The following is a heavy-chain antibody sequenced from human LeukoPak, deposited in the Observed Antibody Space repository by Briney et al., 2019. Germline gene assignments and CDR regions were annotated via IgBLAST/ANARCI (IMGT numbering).Heavy chain of an antibody. V-gene: IGHV7-4-1*02. J-gene: IGHJ4*02. CDR3: ARTVWFGELLNLAVDY. CDR1: GYTFTSYA. CDR2: INTNTGNP. D-gene: IGHD3-10*01. Sequence: ASVKVSCKASGYTFTSYAMNWVRQAPGQGLEWMGWINTNTGNPTYAQGFTGRFVFSLDTSVSTAYLRISSLKAEDTAVYYCARTVWFGELLNLAVDYWGQGTLVTVSS.